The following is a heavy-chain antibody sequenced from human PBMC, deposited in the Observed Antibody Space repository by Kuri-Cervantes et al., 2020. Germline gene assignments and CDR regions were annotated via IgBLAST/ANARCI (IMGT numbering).Heavy chain of an antibody. CDR1: GYTFTSYG. D-gene: IGHD3-3*01. Sequence: ASVKVSCKASGYTFTSYGINWVRQATGQGLEWMGWMNPNSGNTGYAQKFQGRVTMTRNTSISTAYMELSSLRSEDTAVYYCARAKSNDFWSGYYNYYYYGMDVWGQGTTVTVSS. CDR3: ARAKSNDFWSGYYNYYYYGMDV. CDR2: MNPNSGNT. V-gene: IGHV1-8*02. J-gene: IGHJ6*02.